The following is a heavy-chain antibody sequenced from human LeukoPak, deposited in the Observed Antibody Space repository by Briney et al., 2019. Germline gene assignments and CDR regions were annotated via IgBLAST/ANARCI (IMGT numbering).Heavy chain of an antibody. CDR2: IYSGGST. V-gene: IGHV3-53*01. D-gene: IGHD3-16*01. CDR1: GFNFDTYW. Sequence: PGGSLRLSCAASGFNFDTYWMTWVRQAPGKGLEWVSVIYSGGSTYYADSVKGRFTISRDNSKNTLYLQMNSLRAEDTAVYYCARASVWGGAFDIWGQGTMVTVSS. J-gene: IGHJ3*02. CDR3: ARASVWGGAFDI.